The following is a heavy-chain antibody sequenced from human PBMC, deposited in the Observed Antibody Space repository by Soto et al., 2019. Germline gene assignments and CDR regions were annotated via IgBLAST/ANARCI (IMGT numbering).Heavy chain of an antibody. J-gene: IGHJ4*02. CDR2: IHYSGST. CDR3: TIGSGWTTDY. Sequence: QVQLQESGPGLVRPSETLSLTCTVSAGSISGNYLNWMRQAPGKGLEWIGFIHYSGSTNYNPSLKSRVTISLDTSKNQFSLNLTSVTAADTAVYHCTIGSGWTTDYWSPGTLVTVSS. D-gene: IGHD6-19*01. CDR1: AGSISGNY. V-gene: IGHV4-59*01.